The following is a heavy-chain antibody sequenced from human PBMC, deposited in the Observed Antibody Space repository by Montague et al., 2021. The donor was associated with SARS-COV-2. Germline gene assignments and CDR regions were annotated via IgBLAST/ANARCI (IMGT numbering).Heavy chain of an antibody. D-gene: IGHD4-17*01. CDR3: ARGMNFGDHPIDS. J-gene: IGHJ4*02. CDR2: IFYSKTT. Sequence: SETLSLTCTVSGDSISSNTYYWGWIRQPPGKGLEWIGNIFYSKTTYYNPSLKSRVTISVDTSKNQYSLTLRFVTAADTALYYCARGMNFGDHPIDSWGQGTLVTVSS. CDR1: GDSISSNTYY. V-gene: IGHV4-39*07.